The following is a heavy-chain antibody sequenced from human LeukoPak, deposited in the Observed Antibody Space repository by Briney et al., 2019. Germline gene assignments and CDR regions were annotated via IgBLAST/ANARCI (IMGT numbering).Heavy chain of an antibody. V-gene: IGHV5-51*01. CDR3: ARQVALNYYDSSGSFDY. D-gene: IGHD3-22*01. J-gene: IGHJ4*02. CDR1: GYSFTSYW. CDR2: IYPGDSDT. Sequence: GESLKISCKGSGYSFTSYWIGWVRQMPGKGLEWMGIIYPGDSDTRYSPSFQGQVTISADKSISTAYLQWSSLKASDTAMYYCARQVALNYYDSSGSFDYWGQGTLVTVSS.